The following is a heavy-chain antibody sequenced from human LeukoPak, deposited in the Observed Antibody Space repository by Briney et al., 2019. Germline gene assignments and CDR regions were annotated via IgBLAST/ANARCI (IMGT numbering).Heavy chain of an antibody. CDR1: GYTFTSYG. J-gene: IGHJ3*02. CDR3: AVTYYSESSGYYNAFDI. V-gene: IGHV1-18*01. Sequence: GPSVNVSCKVSGYTFTSYGISWVREAPRQGLEWMWWINGYDGNTNYAQKLQDRVTMSTDTSTSTAYRELRSVRSDDTAVYYCAVTYYSESSGYYNAFDIWGQGTMVTVSS. D-gene: IGHD3-22*01. CDR2: INGYDGNT.